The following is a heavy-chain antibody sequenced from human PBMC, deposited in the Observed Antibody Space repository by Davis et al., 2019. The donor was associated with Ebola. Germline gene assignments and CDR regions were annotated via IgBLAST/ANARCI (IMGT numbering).Heavy chain of an antibody. Sequence: GGSLRLSCAAPRFIFSGYALHWVRQAPGKGLEWVAFISHDETNSFYADSVKGRFTISRDRSEHTLYLQMNSLRVEDTAVYYCTRVGFGVILGDAFDIWGQGTMVTVSS. D-gene: IGHD3-16*01. CDR2: ISHDETNS. CDR1: RFIFSGYA. V-gene: IGHV3-30*04. CDR3: TRVGFGVILGDAFDI. J-gene: IGHJ3*02.